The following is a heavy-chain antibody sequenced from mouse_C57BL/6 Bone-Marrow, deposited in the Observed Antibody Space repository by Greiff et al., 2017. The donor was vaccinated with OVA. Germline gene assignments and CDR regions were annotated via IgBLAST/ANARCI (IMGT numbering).Heavy chain of an antibody. Sequence: VKVVESGPGLVAPSQSLSITCTVSGFSLTSYGVDWVRQSPGKGLEWLGVIWGVGSTNYNSALKSRLSISKDNSKSQVFLKMNSLQTDDTAMYYCASGLYYYGSSYYAMDYWGQGTSVTVSS. V-gene: IGHV2-6*01. CDR2: IWGVGST. CDR3: ASGLYYYGSSYYAMDY. D-gene: IGHD1-1*01. CDR1: GFSLTSYG. J-gene: IGHJ4*01.